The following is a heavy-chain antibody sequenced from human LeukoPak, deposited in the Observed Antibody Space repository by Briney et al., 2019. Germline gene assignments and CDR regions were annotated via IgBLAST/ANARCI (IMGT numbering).Heavy chain of an antibody. CDR3: AKDSRSGWRS. CDR1: GFTFSSYG. D-gene: IGHD6-19*01. V-gene: IGHV3-30*18. J-gene: IGHJ4*02. Sequence: GGSLRLSCAASGFTFSSYGMHWVRQAPGKRLEWVAVISYDGSNKYYADSVKGRFTISRDNSKNTLYLQMNSLRAEDTAVYYCAKDSRSGWRSWGQGTLVTVSS. CDR2: ISYDGSNK.